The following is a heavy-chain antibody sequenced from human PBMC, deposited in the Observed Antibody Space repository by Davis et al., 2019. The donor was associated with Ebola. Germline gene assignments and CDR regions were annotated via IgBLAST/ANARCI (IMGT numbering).Heavy chain of an antibody. Sequence: PGGSLRLSCAASGFTFTTYAMNWVRQAPGKGLEWVSAISTSQRYIYYGDSVKGRFTISRNNAKNSLYLQMSSLRVEDTAVYYCTRVDYDGNYDIDFWGQGTLVTVSS. CDR1: GFTFTTYA. CDR3: TRVDYDGNYDIDF. J-gene: IGHJ4*02. V-gene: IGHV3-21*01. D-gene: IGHD3-9*01. CDR2: ISTSQRYI.